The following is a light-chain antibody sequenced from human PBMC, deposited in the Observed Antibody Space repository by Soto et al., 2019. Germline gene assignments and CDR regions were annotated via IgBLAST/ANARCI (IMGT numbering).Light chain of an antibody. CDR3: AAWDDSLNGYV. J-gene: IGLJ1*01. V-gene: IGLV1-44*01. CDR2: SND. CDR1: SSNIGSNS. Sequence: QSVLTQPPPASGTPGQRVTISCSGSSSNIGSNSVNWYQQLPGTAPKLLIYSNDRRPSGVPDRFSGSKSGTSASLAISGLQSEDEADYYCAAWDDSLNGYVFGTG.